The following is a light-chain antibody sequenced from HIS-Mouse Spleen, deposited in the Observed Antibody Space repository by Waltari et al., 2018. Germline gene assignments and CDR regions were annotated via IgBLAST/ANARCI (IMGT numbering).Light chain of an antibody. CDR1: SSDVGGYNY. J-gene: IGLJ1*01. CDR2: DVR. Sequence: QSALTQPRSVSGSPGQSVTIPCTGTSSDVGGYNYVSWYQQHTGKAPKLMIYDVRKRPSGVPDRFSGSKSGNTASLTISGLQAEDEADYYCCSYAGSYTGVFGTGTKVAVL. CDR3: CSYAGSYTGV. V-gene: IGLV2-11*01.